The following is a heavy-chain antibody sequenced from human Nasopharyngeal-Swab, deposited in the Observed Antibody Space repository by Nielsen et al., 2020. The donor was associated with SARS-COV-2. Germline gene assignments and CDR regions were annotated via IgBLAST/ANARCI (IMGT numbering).Heavy chain of an antibody. V-gene: IGHV3-23*01. CDR1: GFTFSSYA. D-gene: IGHD3-16*01. J-gene: IGHJ4*02. Sequence: GDSLKISCAASGFTFSSYAMSWVRQAPGKGLEWVSAISGSGGSTYYADSVKGRFTISRDNSKNTLYLQMNSLRAEDTAVYYCAKLRLRLGVGYWGQGTLVTVSS. CDR3: AKLRLRLGVGY. CDR2: ISGSGGST.